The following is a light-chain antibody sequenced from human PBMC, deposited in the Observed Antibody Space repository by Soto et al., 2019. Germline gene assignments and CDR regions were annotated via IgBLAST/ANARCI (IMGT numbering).Light chain of an antibody. CDR3: QQYGSSVT. J-gene: IGKJ1*01. V-gene: IGKV3-20*01. CDR1: QSGDSSF. CDR2: GAS. Sequence: EMVLTQSPGSLSLSPGERATLSCRASQSGDSSFFAWYQKKPGQAPRLLIYGASKRATGIPDRFSGSGSGTDFTLTISRLEPEDFAVYYSQQYGSSVTFGQGTKVEIK.